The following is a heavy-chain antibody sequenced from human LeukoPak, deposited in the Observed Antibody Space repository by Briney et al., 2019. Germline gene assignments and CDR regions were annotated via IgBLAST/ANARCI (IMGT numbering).Heavy chain of an antibody. V-gene: IGHV3-23*01. CDR3: ARLYSSSDV. CDR2: INGSGDGT. J-gene: IGHJ6*04. CDR1: GFTFSSHG. D-gene: IGHD6-6*01. Sequence: PGGSLRLSCAASGFTFSSHGMTWVRQAPGKGLEWVSAINGSGDGTYYADSVKGRFTISRDNSKNTLYLQMNSLRAEDTAVYYCARLYSSSDVWGKGTTVTVSS.